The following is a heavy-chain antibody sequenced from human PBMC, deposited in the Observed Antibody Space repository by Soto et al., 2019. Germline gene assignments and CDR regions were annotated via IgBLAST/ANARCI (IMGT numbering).Heavy chain of an antibody. J-gene: IGHJ6*02. CDR2: IRNKRYSGTA. Sequence: PGGSLRLSCKASGFTFGDHAMSWFRQAPGEGLDWVGIIRNKRYSGTAEYAASVKGRFIISRDDSTSIAYLQMNSLKTEDTAVYYCNRVGGYGDYGSYYYHYGMDVWGQGTTVTVSS. CDR3: NRVGGYGDYGSYYYHYGMDV. CDR1: GFTFGDHA. D-gene: IGHD4-17*01. V-gene: IGHV3-49*03.